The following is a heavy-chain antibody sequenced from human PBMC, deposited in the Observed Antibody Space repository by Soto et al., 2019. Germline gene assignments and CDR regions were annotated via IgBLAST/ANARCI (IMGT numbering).Heavy chain of an antibody. Sequence: GGSLRLSCAASGFAFNNYAMNWVRQAPGKGLEWVSHISGSGGSTDYAESVKGRFSISKDSVNNTLYLHMSSLRAEDTALYFCAKEGPSLNSSSSAGYLQHWGLGTQVTVSS. D-gene: IGHD6-6*01. CDR2: ISGSGGST. J-gene: IGHJ1*01. V-gene: IGHV3-23*01. CDR3: AKEGPSLNSSSSAGYLQH. CDR1: GFAFNNYA.